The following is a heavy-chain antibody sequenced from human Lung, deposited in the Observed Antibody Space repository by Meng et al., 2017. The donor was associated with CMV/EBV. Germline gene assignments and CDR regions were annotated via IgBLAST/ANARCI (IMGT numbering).Heavy chain of an antibody. V-gene: IGHV1-8*01. CDR3: ARGPIDSVSN. D-gene: IGHD2-15*01. CDR2: MNPNSGDT. CDR1: GYTFTTYD. Sequence: ASXXVSCKASGYTFTTYDINWVRQATGPGLEWMGWMNPNSGDTGYAQKFQGRVTMTRNTSISTAYMDLSSLRSDDTAVYYCARGPIDSVSNWGQGTLVTVSS. J-gene: IGHJ4*02.